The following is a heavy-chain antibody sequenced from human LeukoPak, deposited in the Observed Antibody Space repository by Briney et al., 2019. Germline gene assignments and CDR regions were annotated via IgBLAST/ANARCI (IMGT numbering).Heavy chain of an antibody. V-gene: IGHV3-74*01. Sequence: GGSLRLSCAASGFSFSSYWMHWVRQIPGKGLVWVSRSKSDGSDTSYADSVQGRFTISRDNAKNTLFVQMNSLRADDTAVYYCARAMRVDWYYLDYWGQGTLVTVSS. CDR3: ARAMRVDWYYLDY. CDR2: SKSDGSDT. J-gene: IGHJ4*02. CDR1: GFSFSSYW. D-gene: IGHD3-22*01.